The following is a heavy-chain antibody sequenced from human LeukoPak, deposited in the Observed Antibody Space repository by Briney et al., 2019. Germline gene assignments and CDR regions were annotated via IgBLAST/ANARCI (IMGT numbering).Heavy chain of an antibody. D-gene: IGHD6-19*01. CDR2: INPSGGST. CDR3: AKARRSGWSEPPNWFDP. Sequence: GASVKVSCKASGYTFTSYYMHWVRQAPGQGLEWMGIINPSGGSTSYAQKFQGRVTMTRDMSTSTVYMELSSLRSEDTAVYYCAKARRSGWSEPPNWFDPWGQGTLVTVSS. J-gene: IGHJ5*02. V-gene: IGHV1-46*01. CDR1: GYTFTSYY.